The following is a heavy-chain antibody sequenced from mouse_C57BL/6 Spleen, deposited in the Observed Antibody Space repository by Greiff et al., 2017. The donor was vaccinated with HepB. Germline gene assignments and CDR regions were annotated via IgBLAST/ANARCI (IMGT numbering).Heavy chain of an antibody. D-gene: IGHD2-3*01. CDR1: GFTFSSYA. J-gene: IGHJ1*03. CDR2: ISSGGDYI. Sequence: EVKVVESGEGLVKPGGSLKLSCAASGFTFSSYAMSWVRQTPEKRLEWVAYISSGGDYIYYADTVKGRFTISRDNARNTLYLQMSSLKSEDTAMYYCTRERDGYYRYFDVWGTGTTVTVSS. CDR3: TRERDGYYRYFDV. V-gene: IGHV5-9-1*02.